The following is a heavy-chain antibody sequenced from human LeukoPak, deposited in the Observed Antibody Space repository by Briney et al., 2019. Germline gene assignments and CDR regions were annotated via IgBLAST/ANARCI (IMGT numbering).Heavy chain of an antibody. V-gene: IGHV1-46*01. J-gene: IGHJ3*02. CDR1: GYIFTSYY. CDR2: INPSGGST. Sequence: ASVKVSCKASGYIFTSYYMHWVRQAPGQGLEWMGIINPSGGSTSYAQKFQGRVTMTRDTSTSTVYMELSSLRSEDTAVYYCARGPLPGYYYDSSGYNGAFDIWGQGTMVTVSS. CDR3: ARGPLPGYYYDSSGYNGAFDI. D-gene: IGHD3-22*01.